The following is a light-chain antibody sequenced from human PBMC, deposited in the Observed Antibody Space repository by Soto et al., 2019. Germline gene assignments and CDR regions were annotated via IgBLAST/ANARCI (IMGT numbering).Light chain of an antibody. J-gene: IGLJ2*01. CDR2: QDI. V-gene: IGLV3-1*01. CDR3: QAWDISTAV. Sequence: SYELTQPPSVSVSPGQTASITCSGDKLGDKYVCWYQQKPGQSPVLVIYQDIKRSSGIPERFSGSNSGNTATLTISGTQAMDEADYYCQAWDISTAVFGGGTKLTVL. CDR1: KLGDKY.